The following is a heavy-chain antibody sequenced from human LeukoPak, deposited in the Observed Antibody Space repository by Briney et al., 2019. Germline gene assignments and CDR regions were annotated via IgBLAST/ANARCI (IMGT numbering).Heavy chain of an antibody. V-gene: IGHV3-23*01. CDR2: ISGSGGGT. CDR3: VKDLGRYRNNCFDY. J-gene: IGHJ4*02. Sequence: PGGSLRLSCAASGFTFSSYAMRWVRQAPEKGLEWVSTISGSGGGTYYADSVKGRFPISRDDSKNTLYLQMNSLRAEDTAVYYCVKDLGRYRNNCFDYWGQGTLVTVSS. CDR1: GFTFSSYA. D-gene: IGHD1-26*01.